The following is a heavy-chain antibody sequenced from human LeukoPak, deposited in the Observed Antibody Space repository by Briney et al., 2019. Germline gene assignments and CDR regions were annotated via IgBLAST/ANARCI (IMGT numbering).Heavy chain of an antibody. V-gene: IGHV3-53*01. D-gene: IGHD2-15*01. CDR1: GFIFSSHH. CDR3: ASGCCSGGSCYPYYYGMDV. J-gene: IGHJ6*02. Sequence: PGGSLRLSCAASGFIFSSHHMHWVRQAPGKGLEWVSVIYSGGSTYYADSVKGRFTISRDNSKNTLYLQMNSLRAEDTAVYYCASGCCSGGSCYPYYYGMDVWGQGTTVTVSS. CDR2: IYSGGST.